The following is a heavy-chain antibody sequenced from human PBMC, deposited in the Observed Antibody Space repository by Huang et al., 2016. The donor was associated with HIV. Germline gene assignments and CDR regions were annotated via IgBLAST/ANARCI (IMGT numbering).Heavy chain of an antibody. V-gene: IGHV3-30*18. CDR2: ISYDGNYK. J-gene: IGHJ5*02. CDR3: AKEIAVPGSRWFDP. D-gene: IGHD6-13*01. Sequence: QVQLVESGGGVVQPGRSLRLACAASEFTFSDYAMHWVRQAPGKGREWLGGISYDGNYKTHADSVKGRFTISRDNSKNTLYLEMNSLRAEDTAVYFCAKEIAVPGSRWFDPWGQGTLVTVSS. CDR1: EFTFSDYA.